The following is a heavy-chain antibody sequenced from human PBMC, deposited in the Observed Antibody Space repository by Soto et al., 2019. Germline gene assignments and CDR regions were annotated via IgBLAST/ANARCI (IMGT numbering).Heavy chain of an antibody. D-gene: IGHD6-25*01. CDR1: GFTFSTYN. CDR2: ISRNGDYI. J-gene: IGHJ4*02. V-gene: IGHV3-21*01. Sequence: EVQLVESGGGLVKPGESLRLSCAASGFTFSTYNMHWVRQAPGKGLEWVSSISRNGDYIYYADSVKGRFTISRDNAKASLYLQMNSLRAEDSAVYYCARDGLKSISSAAYWGQGTLVTVSS. CDR3: ARDGLKSISSAAY.